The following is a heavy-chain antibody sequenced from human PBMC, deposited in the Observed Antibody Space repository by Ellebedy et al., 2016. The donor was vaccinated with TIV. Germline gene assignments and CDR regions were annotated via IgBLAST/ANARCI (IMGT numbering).Heavy chain of an antibody. CDR3: AKDGY. Sequence: GGSLRLXXAASGFTFDDYAMHWVRQAPGKGLEWVSGISWNSGSIGYADSVKGRFTISRDNAKNSLYLQMNSLRAEDTALYYCAKDGYWGQGTLVTVSS. V-gene: IGHV3-9*01. CDR2: ISWNSGSI. CDR1: GFTFDDYA. J-gene: IGHJ4*02.